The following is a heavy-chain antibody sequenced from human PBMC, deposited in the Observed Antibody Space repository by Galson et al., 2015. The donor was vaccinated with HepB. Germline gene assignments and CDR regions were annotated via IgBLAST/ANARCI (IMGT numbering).Heavy chain of an antibody. Sequence: GMNWIRQAPGKGLEWVSSISSSSSYIYYADSVKGRFTISRDNAKNSLYLQMNSLRAEDTAVYYCARRGYGDYTCDYWGQGTLVTVSS. CDR3: ARRGYGDYTCDY. V-gene: IGHV3-21*01. CDR2: ISSSSSYI. J-gene: IGHJ4*02. D-gene: IGHD4-17*01. CDR1: G.